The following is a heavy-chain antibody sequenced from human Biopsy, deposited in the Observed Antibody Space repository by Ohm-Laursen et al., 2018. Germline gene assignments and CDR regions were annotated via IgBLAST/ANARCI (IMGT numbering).Heavy chain of an antibody. J-gene: IGHJ6*02. V-gene: IGHV3-21*01. Sequence: SLRLSCSASGFSVSSYDMNWVRQAPGKGLEWISYISETSSHIYDADSVRGRFTVARDIAKNSLYLQLNSLSVEDTAVYYCARDSSRRAREGGMDVWGQGTTVTVSS. D-gene: IGHD6-6*01. CDR2: ISETSSHI. CDR1: GFSVSSYD. CDR3: ARDSSRRAREGGMDV.